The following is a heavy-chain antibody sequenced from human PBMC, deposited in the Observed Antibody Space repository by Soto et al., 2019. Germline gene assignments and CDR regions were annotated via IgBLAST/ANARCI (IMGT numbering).Heavy chain of an antibody. CDR1: GFTFSNAW. CDR3: TSDSGNDAFDI. Sequence: SVGSLRLSCASSGFTFSNAWMSWVRQAPGKGLEWVGRIKSKTDGGTTDYAAPVKGRFTISRDDSKNTLYLQMNSLKTEDTAVYYCTSDSGNDAFDIWGQGTMVTVSS. J-gene: IGHJ3*02. CDR2: IKSKTDGGTT. V-gene: IGHV3-15*01. D-gene: IGHD5-12*01.